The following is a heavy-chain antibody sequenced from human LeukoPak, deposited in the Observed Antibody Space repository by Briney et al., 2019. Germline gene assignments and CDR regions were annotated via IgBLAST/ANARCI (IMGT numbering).Heavy chain of an antibody. CDR2: IYTGGSGGAK. CDR3: ARDKYYFDY. J-gene: IGHJ4*02. CDR1: GITVGDNY. Sequence: GGPLRLSCAASGITVGDNYLSWVSQAPGKGLEWVSFIYTGGSGGAKYYADSVKGRFTISRDNSKNTLYLQMNSLRAEDTAVYYCARDKYYFDYWGQGTLVTVSS. V-gene: IGHV3-53*05.